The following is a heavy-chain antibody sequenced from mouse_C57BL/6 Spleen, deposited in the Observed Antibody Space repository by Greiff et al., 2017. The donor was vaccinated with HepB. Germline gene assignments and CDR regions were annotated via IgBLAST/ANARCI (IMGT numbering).Heavy chain of an antibody. CDR1: GFTFSSYA. V-gene: IGHV5-4*01. J-gene: IGHJ2*01. Sequence: EVKVVESGGGLVKPGGSLKLSCAASGFTFSSYAMSWVRQTPEKRLEWVATISDGGSYTYYPDNVKGRFTISRDNAKNNLYLQMSHLKSEDTAMYYCARDGRDWAFDYWGQGTTLTVSS. CDR2: ISDGGSYT. D-gene: IGHD4-1*01. CDR3: ARDGRDWAFDY.